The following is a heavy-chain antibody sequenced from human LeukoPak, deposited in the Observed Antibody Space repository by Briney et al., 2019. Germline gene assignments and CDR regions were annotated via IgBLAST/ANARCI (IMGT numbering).Heavy chain of an antibody. V-gene: IGHV3-74*01. CDR3: ARDMTGYSSAWYYFDY. CDR1: GFTFSSYW. D-gene: IGHD6-19*01. J-gene: IGHJ4*02. Sequence: GGSLRLSCAASGFTFSSYWMHWVRQAPGKGLVWVSRINSDGSSTSYADSVKGRFTISRDNAKNTLYRQMNSLRAEDTGVYYCARDMTGYSSAWYYFDYWGQGTLVTVSS. CDR2: INSDGSST.